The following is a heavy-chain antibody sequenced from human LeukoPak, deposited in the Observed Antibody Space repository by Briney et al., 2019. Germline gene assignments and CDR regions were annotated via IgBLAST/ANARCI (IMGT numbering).Heavy chain of an antibody. CDR1: GGSISGYY. Sequence: SETLSLTCTVSGGSISGYYWSWIRQPPGTGLEWIGYIYYSGSTNYNPSLKSRVTISVDTSKNQFSLKLSSVTAADTAVYYCARDLESNGAFDIWGQGTMVTVSS. CDR2: IYYSGST. CDR3: ARDLESNGAFDI. J-gene: IGHJ3*02. D-gene: IGHD4-11*01. V-gene: IGHV4-59*01.